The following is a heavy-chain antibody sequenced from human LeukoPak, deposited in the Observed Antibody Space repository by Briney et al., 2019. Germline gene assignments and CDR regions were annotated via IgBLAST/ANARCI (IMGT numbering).Heavy chain of an antibody. CDR1: GGSISSYY. V-gene: IGHV4-59*12. CDR3: ARDSYDSSLGY. Sequence: SETLSLTCTVSGGSISSYYWSWIRQPPGKGLEWIGYIYYSGSTNYNPSLKSRVTMSVDTSKNQFSLKLNSVTAADTAVYYCARDSYDSSLGYWGQGTLVTVSS. D-gene: IGHD3-22*01. CDR2: IYYSGST. J-gene: IGHJ4*02.